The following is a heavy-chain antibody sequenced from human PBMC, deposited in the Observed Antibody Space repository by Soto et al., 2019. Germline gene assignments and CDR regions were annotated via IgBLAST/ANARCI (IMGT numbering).Heavy chain of an antibody. CDR2: IYYSGST. Sequence: SETLSLTCTVSGGSISSYYWSWIRQPPGKGLEWIGYIYYSGSTNYNPSLKSRVTISVDTSKNQFSLKLSSVTAADTAVYYCARGFYSYGIFYYYYYYMDVWGKGTTVTVSS. CDR1: GGSISSYY. J-gene: IGHJ6*03. D-gene: IGHD5-18*01. V-gene: IGHV4-59*01. CDR3: ARGFYSYGIFYYYYYYMDV.